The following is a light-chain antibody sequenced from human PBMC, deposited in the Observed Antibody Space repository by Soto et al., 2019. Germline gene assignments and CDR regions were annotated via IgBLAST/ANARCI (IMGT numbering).Light chain of an antibody. CDR3: QQYHNWPPTWT. V-gene: IGKV3-15*01. Sequence: EIVMTQSPATLSVSPGERATLSCRASQSVSSNLAWYQQKPGQAPRLLIYGASTRATGIPARFGGSGSGTEFTLTISSLQSEDFAVYYCQQYHNWPPTWTFGQGTNVDIK. CDR1: QSVSSN. CDR2: GAS. J-gene: IGKJ1*01.